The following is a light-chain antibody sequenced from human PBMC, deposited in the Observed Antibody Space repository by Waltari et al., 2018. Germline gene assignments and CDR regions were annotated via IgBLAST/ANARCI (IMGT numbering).Light chain of an antibody. J-gene: IGKJ3*01. V-gene: IGKV1-33*01. CDR3: QHHDHLLVT. CDR2: AAS. CDR1: QDISNS. Sequence: DIQLTQSPSSLSASVGDRVTITCQASQDISNSLNWYQQKPGKAPQVLFFAASILETGVPSRFSGSGSGTDFTFTINSLQPEDFATYYCQHHDHLLVTFGPGTTVDIK.